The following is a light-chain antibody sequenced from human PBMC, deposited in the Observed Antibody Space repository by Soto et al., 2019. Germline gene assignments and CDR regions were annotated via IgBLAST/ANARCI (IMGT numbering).Light chain of an antibody. CDR2: GAS. V-gene: IGKV3-15*01. CDR3: QQYNNWPPLT. J-gene: IGKJ4*01. Sequence: EIVMTQSPATLSVSPGERATLSCRASQSVSSNLAWYQQKPGQAPRLLIYGASTRATGIPARFSGSGSGTEFTLTISSLQSEDLAVYYCQQYNNWPPLTFGGGTKREIK. CDR1: QSVSSN.